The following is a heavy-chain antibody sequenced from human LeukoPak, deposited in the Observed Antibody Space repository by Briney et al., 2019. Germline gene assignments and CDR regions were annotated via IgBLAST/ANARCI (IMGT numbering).Heavy chain of an antibody. CDR1: GGSFSGYY. V-gene: IGHV4-34*01. CDR3: ATLRSSGYYFDY. CDR2: INHSGST. D-gene: IGHD3-22*01. J-gene: IGHJ4*02. Sequence: SETLSLTCAVYGGSFSGYYWGWIRQPPGKGLEWIGEINHSGSTNYNPSLKSRVTISVDTSKNQFSLKLSSVTAADTAVYYCATLRSSGYYFDYWGQGTLVTVSS.